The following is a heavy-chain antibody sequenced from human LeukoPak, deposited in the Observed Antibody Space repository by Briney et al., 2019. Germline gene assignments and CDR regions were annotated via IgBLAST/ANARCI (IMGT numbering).Heavy chain of an antibody. D-gene: IGHD3-3*01. CDR3: ARDVPNPHYDFWSGPFDY. J-gene: IGHJ4*02. V-gene: IGHV3-21*01. Sequence: GGSLRLSCEASGLTFSSYSMNWVRQAPGKGLEWVSSISSSSSYTYYADSVKGRFTISRDNAKNSLYLHMNSLRTEDTAVYYCARDVPNPHYDFWSGPFDYWGQGTLVTVSS. CDR2: ISSSSSYT. CDR1: GLTFSSYS.